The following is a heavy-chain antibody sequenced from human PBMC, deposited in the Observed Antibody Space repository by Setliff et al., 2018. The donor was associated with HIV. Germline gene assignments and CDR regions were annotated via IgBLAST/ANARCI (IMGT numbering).Heavy chain of an antibody. CDR2: MNPNMGNR. CDR1: GYTFTSYD. CDR3: ARGRGRYYDSRSYLGY. V-gene: IGHV1-8*02. Sequence: ASVKVSCKTSGYTFTSYDINWVRQATGQGLEGMGWMNPNMGNRGYAQKFQGRVTMSRNTSISTAYMELSGLRSEDTAVYYCARGRGRYYDSRSYLGYWGQGTLVTVSS. J-gene: IGHJ4*02. D-gene: IGHD3-22*01.